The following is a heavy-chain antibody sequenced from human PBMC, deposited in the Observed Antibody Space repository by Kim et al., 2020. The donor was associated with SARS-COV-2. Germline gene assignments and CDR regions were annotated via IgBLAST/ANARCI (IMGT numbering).Heavy chain of an antibody. Sequence: SETLSLTCAVSGGSISSSNWWSWVRQPPGKGLEWIGEIYHSGSTNYNPSLKSRVTISVDKSKNQFSLKLSSVTAADTAVYYCARRILYEGYYYYGMDVWGQGTTVTVSS. D-gene: IGHD2-8*01. CDR1: GGSISSSNW. CDR2: IYHSGST. CDR3: ARRILYEGYYYYGMDV. J-gene: IGHJ6*02. V-gene: IGHV4-4*02.